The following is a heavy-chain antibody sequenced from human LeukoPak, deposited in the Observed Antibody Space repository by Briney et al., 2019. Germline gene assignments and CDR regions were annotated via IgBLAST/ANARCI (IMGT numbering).Heavy chain of an antibody. CDR2: ISRTSSYI. D-gene: IGHD2-8*01. V-gene: IGHV3-21*01. Sequence: GGSLRLSCAAAGFSFSTYSMNWVRQTPGKGLEWVSSISRTSSYIYYADSVKGRFTLSRDNGKNSLYLQMNSLRAEDTAVYYCARGGMGANSQKYFYYGMDVWGQGTTVTVSS. J-gene: IGHJ6*02. CDR3: ARGGMGANSQKYFYYGMDV. CDR1: GFSFSTYS.